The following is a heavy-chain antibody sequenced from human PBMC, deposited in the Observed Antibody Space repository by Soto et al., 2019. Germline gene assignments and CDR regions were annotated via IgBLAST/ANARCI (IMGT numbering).Heavy chain of an antibody. J-gene: IGHJ4*02. CDR2: IWHDGEKK. D-gene: IGHD3-10*01. CDR3: AQRTMVRGVVDY. Sequence: GGSLRLSCAASGFTFSSFGMHWVRQAPGKGLEWVAVIWHDGEKKYYADSAKGRLTITKDTSKNQVVLTMTNMDPVDTATYYCAQRTMVRGVVDYWGQGTLVTVSS. V-gene: IGHV3-33*02. CDR1: GFTFSSFG.